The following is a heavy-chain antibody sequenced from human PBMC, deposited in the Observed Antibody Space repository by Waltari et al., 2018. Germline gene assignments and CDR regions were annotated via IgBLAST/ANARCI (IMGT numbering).Heavy chain of an antibody. CDR1: GGPFSTYA. CDR2: IIPISGTA. D-gene: IGHD1-7*01. CDR3: ATFGGNSNWFDP. Sequence: QVQLVQSGAEVKNPGSTLTVSCKTSGGPFSTYAISWVRPAPGQGLEWMGIIPISGTADYSQKFQGRITITADESTSTAYMELSGLKSDDTAVYYCATFGGNSNWFDPWGQGTLVTVSS. J-gene: IGHJ5*02. V-gene: IGHV1-69*01.